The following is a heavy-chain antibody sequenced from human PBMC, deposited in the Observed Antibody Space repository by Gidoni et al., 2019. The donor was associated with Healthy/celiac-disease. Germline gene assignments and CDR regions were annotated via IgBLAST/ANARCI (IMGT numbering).Heavy chain of an antibody. CDR1: GGSISRGDYY. CDR3: ARGVGYCSGGSCLPDY. CDR2: IYYSGST. J-gene: IGHJ4*02. D-gene: IGHD2-15*01. V-gene: IGHV4-30-4*01. Sequence: QVQLQESGPGLVKPSQTLSLTCTVSGGSISRGDYYWRWIRQPPGKGLEWIGYIYYSGSTYYNPSLKSRVTISVDTSKNQFSLKLSSVTAADTAVYYCARGVGYCSGGSCLPDYWGQGTLVTVSS.